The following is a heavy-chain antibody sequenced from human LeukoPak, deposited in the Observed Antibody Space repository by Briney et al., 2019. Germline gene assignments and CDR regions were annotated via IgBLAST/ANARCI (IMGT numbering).Heavy chain of an antibody. J-gene: IGHJ3*02. CDR3: ARFGYDSSGYDAFDI. CDR1: GGSISGYY. D-gene: IGHD3-22*01. Sequence: SETLSLTCTVSGGSISGYYWSWIRQPPGKGLEWIGYIYYSGSTNYNPSLKSRVTISVDTSKNQFSLKLSSVTAADTAVYYCARFGYDSSGYDAFDIWGQGTMVTVSS. V-gene: IGHV4-59*08. CDR2: IYYSGST.